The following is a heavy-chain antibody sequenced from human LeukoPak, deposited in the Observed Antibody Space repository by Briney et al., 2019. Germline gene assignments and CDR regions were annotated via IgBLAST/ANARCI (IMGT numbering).Heavy chain of an antibody. CDR3: ASLDSSGITEALY. J-gene: IGHJ4*02. V-gene: IGHV3-21*01. CDR2: ISSSSSYI. D-gene: IGHD3-22*01. Sequence: SGGSLRLSCAASGFTFSSYSMNWVRQAPGKGLEWVSSISSSSSYIYYADSVKGRFTISRDNAKNSLYLQMNSLRAEDTAVYYCASLDSSGITEALYWGQGTLVTVSS. CDR1: GFTFSSYS.